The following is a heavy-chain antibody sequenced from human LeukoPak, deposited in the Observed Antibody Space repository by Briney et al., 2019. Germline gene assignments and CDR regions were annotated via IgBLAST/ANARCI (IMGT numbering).Heavy chain of an antibody. V-gene: IGHV3-23*01. D-gene: IGHD3-10*01. Sequence: GGSLRLSCAASGFTFSSYAMSWVRQALGKGLEWVSAISGSGGSTYYADSVKGRFTISRDNSKNTLYLQMNSLRAEDTAVYYCAKDTRITMVRGVIPKKGFDYWGQGTLVTVSS. CDR2: ISGSGGST. CDR1: GFTFSSYA. CDR3: AKDTRITMVRGVIPKKGFDY. J-gene: IGHJ4*02.